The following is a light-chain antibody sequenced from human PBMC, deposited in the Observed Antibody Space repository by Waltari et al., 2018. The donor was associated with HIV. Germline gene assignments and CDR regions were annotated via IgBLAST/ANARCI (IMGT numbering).Light chain of an antibody. CDR2: GKN. CDR3: NSRDSSGNHWV. V-gene: IGLV3-19*01. CDR1: SLRNYF. J-gene: IGLJ3*02. Sequence: SSELTQDTAVSVALGQTVRITCQGDSLRNYFASWYQQKPGQAPVLVIYGKNNRPSGIPDRFSGSSSGNTATLTITGSQAGDEADYYCNSRDSSGNHWVFGGGTKLTVL.